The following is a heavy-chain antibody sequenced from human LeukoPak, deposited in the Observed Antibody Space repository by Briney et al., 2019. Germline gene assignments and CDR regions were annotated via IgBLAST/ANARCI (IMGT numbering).Heavy chain of an antibody. D-gene: IGHD3-3*01. CDR2: ISSSGSTI. CDR3: AREPYDFWSASTRLYYFDY. V-gene: IGHV3-48*03. J-gene: IGHJ4*02. CDR1: GFTFSSYE. Sequence: GGSLRLSCAASGFTFSSYEMNWVRQAPGKGLEWVSDISSSGSTIYYADSVKGRFTFSRDNAKNSLYLQMNSLRAEDTAVYYCAREPYDFWSASTRLYYFDYWGQGTLVTVSS.